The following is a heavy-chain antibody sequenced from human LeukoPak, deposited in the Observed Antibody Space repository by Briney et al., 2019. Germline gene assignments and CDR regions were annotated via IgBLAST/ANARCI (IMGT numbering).Heavy chain of an antibody. CDR3: ARGKDYYDTSGYPTFHY. D-gene: IGHD3-22*01. Sequence: PLETLSLTCTVSGGSISSSSYYWGWIRQPPGKGLEWIGSIYYSGSTNHNPSLKSRVTISVDTSKNQLSLKLTSVLAADTAVYYCARGKDYYDTSGYPTFHYWGQGTLVTVSS. J-gene: IGHJ4*02. V-gene: IGHV4-39*07. CDR1: GGSISSSSYY. CDR2: IYYSGST.